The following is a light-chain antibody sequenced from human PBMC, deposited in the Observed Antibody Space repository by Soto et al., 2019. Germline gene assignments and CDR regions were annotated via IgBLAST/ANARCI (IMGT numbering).Light chain of an antibody. J-gene: IGKJ3*01. Sequence: DIQMTQSPPPWSQPLETEVTIICRPSQGLDPYLACYQQKPGQVPKLLIYAASTLQSGVPSRFSGSGSGTDFTLTISSLQPEDVATYFCQKYTRAPFTFGPGTKVDIK. CDR2: AAS. CDR1: QGLDPY. V-gene: IGKV1-27*01. CDR3: QKYTRAPFT.